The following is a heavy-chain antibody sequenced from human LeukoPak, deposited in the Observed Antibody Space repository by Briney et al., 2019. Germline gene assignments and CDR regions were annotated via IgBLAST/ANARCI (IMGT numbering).Heavy chain of an antibody. D-gene: IGHD1-26*01. Sequence: GGSLRLSCAASGFTLSSLAMHWVRQAPGKGLEWVSVIYSGGSTYYADSVKGRFTISRDNSKNTLYLQMNSLRAEDTAVYYCARGWELLGYWGQGTLVTVSS. CDR1: GFTLSSLA. CDR3: ARGWELLGY. V-gene: IGHV3-66*02. J-gene: IGHJ4*02. CDR2: IYSGGST.